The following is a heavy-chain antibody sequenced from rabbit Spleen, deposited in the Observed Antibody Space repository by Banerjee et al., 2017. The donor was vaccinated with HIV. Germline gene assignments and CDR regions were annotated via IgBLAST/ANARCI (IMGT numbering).Heavy chain of an antibody. CDR2: IAGSSSGFT. Sequence: QSLEESGGDLVKPGASLTLTCTASGFSFSTSDYICWVRQAPGKGLEWISCIAGSSSGFTYSATWAKGRFTCSKTSSTTVTLQMTSLTVADTATYFCARDQYSGGWGDVNLWGPGTLVTVS. V-gene: IGHV1S40*01. J-gene: IGHJ4*01. CDR1: GFSFSTSDY. D-gene: IGHD4-1*01. CDR3: ARDQYSGGWGDVNL.